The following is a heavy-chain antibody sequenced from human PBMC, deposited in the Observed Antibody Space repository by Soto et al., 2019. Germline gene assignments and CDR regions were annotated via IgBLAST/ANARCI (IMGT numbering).Heavy chain of an antibody. V-gene: IGHV3-30-3*01. J-gene: IGHJ4*02. CDR2: ISYDESNK. Sequence: QVQLVESGGGVVQPGRSLRLSCAASGFTFSSYVMHWVRQAPGKGLEWVAVISYDESNKYYADSVKGRFTISRDSSKNTLYLQMNSLRAEDTAVYYCARDDTHYDYVWGSYRNHYFDYWGQGTLVTVSS. D-gene: IGHD3-16*02. CDR1: GFTFSSYV. CDR3: ARDDTHYDYVWGSYRNHYFDY.